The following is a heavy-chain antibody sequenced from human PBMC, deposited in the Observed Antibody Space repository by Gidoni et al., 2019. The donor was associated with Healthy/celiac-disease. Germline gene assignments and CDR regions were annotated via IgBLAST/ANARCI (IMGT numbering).Heavy chain of an antibody. D-gene: IGHD5-12*01. V-gene: IGHV4-39*01. CDR2: IYYSGST. CDR3: ARPGGDSGYDFLNWFDP. CDR1: GGSISSRSYY. J-gene: IGHJ5*02. Sequence: QLQLQESGPGLVTPSETRSLNCTVLGGSISSRSYYWGWIRPPPGKGLEWIGSIYYSGSTYYDPSLKRRVTISVDTSKNQFSLKLSSVTAADTALYYCARPGGDSGYDFLNWFDPWGQGTLVTVSS.